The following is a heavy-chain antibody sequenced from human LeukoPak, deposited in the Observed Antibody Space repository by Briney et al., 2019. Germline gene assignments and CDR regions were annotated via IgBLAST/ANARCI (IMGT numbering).Heavy chain of an antibody. CDR2: IYYSGST. CDR1: GGSISSDY. D-gene: IGHD3-10*01. CDR3: ARDTGVLWFGEFS. V-gene: IGHV4-59*01. J-gene: IGHJ4*02. Sequence: KTSETLSLTCSVSGGSISSDYWSWIRQPPGKGLEWIGYIYYSGSTNYSPSLKSRVTISVDTSKNQFSLKLSSVTAADTAVYYCARDTGVLWFGEFSWGQGTLVTVSS.